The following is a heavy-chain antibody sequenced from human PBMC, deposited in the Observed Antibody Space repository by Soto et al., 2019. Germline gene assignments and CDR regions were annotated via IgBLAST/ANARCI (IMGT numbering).Heavy chain of an antibody. CDR3: GTSTRGNWFDP. CDR2: IYYSGST. J-gene: IGHJ5*02. Sequence: SETLSLTCTVSGGSISSYYWSWIRQPPGKGLEWIGYIYYSGSTNYNPSLKSRVTISVDTSKNQFSLKLSSVTAADAAVYYCGTSTRGNWFDPWGQGTLVTVSS. V-gene: IGHV4-59*01. D-gene: IGHD3-10*01. CDR1: GGSISSYY.